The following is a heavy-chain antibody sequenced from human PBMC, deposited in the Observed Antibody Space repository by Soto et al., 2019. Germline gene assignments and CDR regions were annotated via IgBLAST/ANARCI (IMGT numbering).Heavy chain of an antibody. Sequence: SETLSLTCAVSGGSISSSNWWSWVRQPPGKGLEWIGEIYHSGSTNYNPSLKSRVTISVDKSKNQFSLKLSSVTAADTAVYYCARIGRTYSSYYYGMDVWGQGTTVTVSS. J-gene: IGHJ6*02. CDR1: GGSISSSNW. CDR3: ARIGRTYSSYYYGMDV. V-gene: IGHV4-4*02. D-gene: IGHD4-4*01. CDR2: IYHSGST.